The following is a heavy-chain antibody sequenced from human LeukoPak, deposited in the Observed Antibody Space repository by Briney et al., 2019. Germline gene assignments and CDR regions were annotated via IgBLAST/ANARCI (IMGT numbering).Heavy chain of an antibody. CDR1: GYTFTSYD. V-gene: IGHV1-8*01. J-gene: IGHJ4*02. CDR3: ARGGYYYGSGSITDY. Sequence: ASVKVSCKASGYTFTSYDINWVRQATGRGLEWMGWMNPNSGNTGYAQKFQGRVTMTRNTSISTAYMELSSLRSEDTAVYYCARGGYYYGSGSITDYWSQGTLVTVSS. D-gene: IGHD3-10*01. CDR2: MNPNSGNT.